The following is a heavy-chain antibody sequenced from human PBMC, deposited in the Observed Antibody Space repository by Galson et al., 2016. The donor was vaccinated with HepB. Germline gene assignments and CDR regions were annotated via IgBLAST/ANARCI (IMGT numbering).Heavy chain of an antibody. J-gene: IGHJ4*02. CDR2: IYSDGRT. CDR3: AKNGGWYGAGYFDY. D-gene: IGHD6-19*01. CDR1: GFTVSATY. Sequence: SLRLSCAASGFTVSATYMSWVRQAPGKGLEWVSVIYSDGRTYYADSVKGRFTISRDNSKNTVYLQMNNLRAEDTAVYYCAKNGGWYGAGYFDYRGQGTLVTVAS. V-gene: IGHV3-66*01.